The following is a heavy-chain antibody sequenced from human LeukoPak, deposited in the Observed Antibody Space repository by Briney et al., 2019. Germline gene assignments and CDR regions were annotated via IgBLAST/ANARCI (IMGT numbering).Heavy chain of an antibody. CDR3: ARVGDWNDLVY. CDR2: TSYTVTT. J-gene: IGHJ4*02. Sequence: SETLSLTCTVSGGSISTYYWSWIRQPPGKGLEWIGYTSYTVTTNYNPSLKSRVTISVDTSKNQFSLKLSSVTAADTAVYYCARVGDWNDLVYWGQGTLVTVSS. D-gene: IGHD1-1*01. V-gene: IGHV4-59*01. CDR1: GGSISTYY.